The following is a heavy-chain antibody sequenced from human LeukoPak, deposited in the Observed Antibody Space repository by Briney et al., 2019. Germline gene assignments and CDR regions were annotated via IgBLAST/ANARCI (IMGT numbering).Heavy chain of an antibody. CDR2: IYYSGST. V-gene: IGHV4-39*01. J-gene: IGHJ5*02. Sequence: PSETLSLTCTVSGGSISSSSYYWGWIRQPPGKGLEWIGSIYYSGSTYYNPSLKSRVTISVDTSKNLFSLKLSSVTAADTAVYYCARRVGSGSFNWFDPWGQGTLVTVSS. D-gene: IGHD1-26*01. CDR1: GGSISSSSYY. CDR3: ARRVGSGSFNWFDP.